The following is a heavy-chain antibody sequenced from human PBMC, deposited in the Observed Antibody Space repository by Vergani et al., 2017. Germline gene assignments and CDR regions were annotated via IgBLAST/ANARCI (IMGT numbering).Heavy chain of an antibody. V-gene: IGHV3-21*01. CDR1: GFTFSSYS. CDR2: ISSSSSYI. CDR3: ARDSRAAAGPNWFDP. J-gene: IGHJ5*02. D-gene: IGHD6-13*01. Sequence: VQLVESGGGLVKPGGSLRLSCAASGFTFSSYSMNWVRQAPGKGLEWVSSISSSSSYIYYADSVKGRFTISRDNAKNSLYLQMNSLRAEDTAVYYCARDSRAAAGPNWFDPWGQGTLVTVSS.